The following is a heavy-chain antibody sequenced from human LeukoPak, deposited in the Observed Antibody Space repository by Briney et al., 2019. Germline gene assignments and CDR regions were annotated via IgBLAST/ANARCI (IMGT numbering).Heavy chain of an antibody. V-gene: IGHV3-21*01. J-gene: IGHJ3*02. D-gene: IGHD3-10*01. CDR3: ARDRVVRGVPGAFDI. CDR1: GFTFSSYS. Sequence: GGSLRLSCAASGFTFSSYSMNWVRQAPGKGLEWVSSISSSSGYIYYADSVKGRFTISRDNAKNSLYLQMNSLRAEDTAVYYCARDRVVRGVPGAFDIWGQGTMVTVSS. CDR2: ISSSSGYI.